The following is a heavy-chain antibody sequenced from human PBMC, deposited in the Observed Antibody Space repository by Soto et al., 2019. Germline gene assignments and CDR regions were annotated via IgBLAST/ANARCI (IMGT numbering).Heavy chain of an antibody. D-gene: IGHD3-22*01. CDR3: ARPDYYDTTGYYED. Sequence: PSETLSLTCAFSSGSIDNIYWWIWVRQSPGKGLEWIGETSHDGVTNYNPSLEGRVTISIDKSKNQFSLNLNSLRAEDTAVYYCARPDYYDTTGYYEDWGQGTQVTVSS. J-gene: IGHJ4*02. CDR2: TSHDGVT. V-gene: IGHV4-4*02. CDR1: SGSIDNIYW.